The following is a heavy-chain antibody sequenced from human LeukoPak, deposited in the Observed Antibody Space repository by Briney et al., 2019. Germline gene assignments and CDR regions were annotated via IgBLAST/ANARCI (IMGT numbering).Heavy chain of an antibody. CDR1: GGSFSGYY. J-gene: IGHJ5*02. D-gene: IGHD6-19*01. CDR3: ASGSLGGWSYNWFDP. Sequence: MTSETLSLTCAVYGGSFSGYYWSWIRQPPGKGLEWIGEINHSGSTNYNPSLKSRVTISVDTSKNQFSLKLSSVTAADTAVYYCASGSLGGWSYNWFDPWGQGTLVTVSS. CDR2: INHSGST. V-gene: IGHV4-34*01.